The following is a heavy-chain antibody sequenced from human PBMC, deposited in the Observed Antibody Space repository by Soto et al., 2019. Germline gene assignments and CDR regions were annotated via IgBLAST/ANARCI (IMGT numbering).Heavy chain of an antibody. D-gene: IGHD6-19*01. CDR3: ARGYSSAWGGSFDD. CDR1: GFTFSSYA. Sequence: GGSLRLSCAASGFTFSSYAMYWVRQAPGKGLAWVAVVSSDGSDEHYADSVKGRFTISRDNSKNMLYVQMDSLRAEDTAVYYCARGYSSAWGGSFDDWGQGTLVTVSS. V-gene: IGHV3-30-3*01. CDR2: VSSDGSDE. J-gene: IGHJ4*02.